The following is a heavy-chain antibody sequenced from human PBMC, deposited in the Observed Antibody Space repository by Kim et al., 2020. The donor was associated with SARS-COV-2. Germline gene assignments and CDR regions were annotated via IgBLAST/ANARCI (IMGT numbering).Heavy chain of an antibody. V-gene: IGHV4-4*02. CDR2: IYHSGST. Sequence: SETLSLTCAVSGGSISTNNWWSWVRQPPGKGLEWIGEIYHSGSTNYNPSLKNRVTISVDKSKNQFSLKLTSVTAADTAVYYCGRHFDWGVGDYWGQGTLVTVSS. CDR3: GRHFDWGVGDY. D-gene: IGHD3-9*01. CDR1: GGSISTNNW. J-gene: IGHJ4*02.